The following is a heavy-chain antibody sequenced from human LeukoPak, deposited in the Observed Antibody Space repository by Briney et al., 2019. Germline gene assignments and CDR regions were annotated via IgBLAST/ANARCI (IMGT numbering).Heavy chain of an antibody. CDR2: IYYSGST. D-gene: IGHD3-10*01. CDR1: GGSISSYY. CDR3: ASSNYTPSLNCRVPISLDTSNNHFSLKLSSVTAADTAVYYSSREIDCSGGSCYGGMDV. V-gene: IGHV4-59*01. J-gene: IGHJ6*02. Sequence: PSETLSLTCTVSGGSISSYYWSWIRQPPGKGLEWIGYIYYSGSTNYNPSLKSRVTISVDTSKNQFSLKLSSVTAADTAVYYCASSNYTPSLNCRVPISLDTSNNHFSLKLSSVTAADTAVYYSSREIDCSGGSCYGGMDVCGQGTTVTVSS.